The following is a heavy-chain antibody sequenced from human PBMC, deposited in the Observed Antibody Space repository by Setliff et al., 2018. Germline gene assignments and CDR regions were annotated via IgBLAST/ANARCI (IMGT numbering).Heavy chain of an antibody. CDR3: ARVASAPYGSGSDYIRALDY. V-gene: IGHV3-48*04. CDR1: GFTFSTSS. D-gene: IGHD3-10*01. CDR2: ISRTYSTI. J-gene: IGHJ4*02. Sequence: ETLSLSCAASGFTFSTSSMNWVRLAPGKGLEWVSYISRTYSTIYYADSVKGRFTISKDNAKNSLYLQTNSLRAEDTAVYYCARVASAPYGSGSDYIRALDYWGQGTLVTVSS.